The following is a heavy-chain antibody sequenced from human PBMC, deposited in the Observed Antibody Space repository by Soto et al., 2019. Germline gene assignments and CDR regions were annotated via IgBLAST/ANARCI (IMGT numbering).Heavy chain of an antibody. J-gene: IGHJ3*02. Sequence: QLQLQESGPGLVKPSETLSLTCTVSGGSISSSSYYWGWIRQPPGKGLEWIGSIYYSGSTYYNPSLKSRVTISVDTSKNQFSLKLSSVTAADTAVYYCASLAAAGKTNDAFDNWGQGTMVTVSS. CDR1: GGSISSSSYY. V-gene: IGHV4-39*01. CDR3: ASLAAAGKTNDAFDN. D-gene: IGHD6-13*01. CDR2: IYYSGST.